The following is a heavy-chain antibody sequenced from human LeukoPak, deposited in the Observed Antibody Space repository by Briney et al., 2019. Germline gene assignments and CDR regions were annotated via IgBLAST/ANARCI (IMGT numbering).Heavy chain of an antibody. J-gene: IGHJ5*01. Sequence: KVSGPTLVKPTQTLTLTCTLSGFSLSTRGVGVGWIRQPPGKALEWLALIYWDDDKRFSPSLKSRLTITKDTSKNQVVLTMTNMDPVDTGTYYCVHSDRYYYDTSGYCEIRFDSWGQGTLVTVSS. CDR3: VHSDRYYYDTSGYCEIRFDS. V-gene: IGHV2-5*02. CDR1: GFSLSTRGVG. D-gene: IGHD3-22*01. CDR2: IYWDDDK.